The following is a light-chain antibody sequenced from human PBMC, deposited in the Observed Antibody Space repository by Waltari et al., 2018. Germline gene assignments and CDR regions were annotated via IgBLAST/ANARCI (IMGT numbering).Light chain of an antibody. CDR3: SSYTSSSTLGV. J-gene: IGLJ1*01. CDR1: SRDVGGSNS. Sequence: QSALTQPASVSGSPGQSITISCTGTSRDVGGSNSVSWYQQHPGKAPKLMIYDVSNRPSGVSNRFSGSKSGNTASLTISGLQAEDEADYYCSSYTSSSTLGVFGTGTKVTVL. V-gene: IGLV2-14*03. CDR2: DVS.